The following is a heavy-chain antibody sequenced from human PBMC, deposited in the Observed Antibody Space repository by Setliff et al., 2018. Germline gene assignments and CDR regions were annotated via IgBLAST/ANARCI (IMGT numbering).Heavy chain of an antibody. CDR3: ARLVRYCTRTSCQRTPGAEY. J-gene: IGHJ4*02. D-gene: IGHD2-2*01. CDR1: GYTFDTYG. V-gene: IGHV1-18*01. CDR2: ISPYNGDK. Sequence: GASVKVSCKASGYTFDTYGISWVRQAPGQGLEWVGWISPYNGDKNSAQKFQGRVTLTTDTSTSTVYMELRSLTSDDTAIYYCARLVRYCTRTSCQRTPGAEYWGQGTLVTVSS.